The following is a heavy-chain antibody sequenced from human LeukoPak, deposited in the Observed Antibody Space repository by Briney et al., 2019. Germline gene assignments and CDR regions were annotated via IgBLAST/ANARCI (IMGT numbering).Heavy chain of an antibody. D-gene: IGHD1-26*01. CDR2: ISAYNGNT. J-gene: IGHJ4*02. Sequence: ASVKVSCKASGYTFTSYGISWVRQAPGQGLEWMGWISAYNGNTNYAQELQGRVTMTTDASTSTAYMELRSLRSDDTAVYYCAREGGPLVGATYFDYWGQGTLVTVSS. CDR1: GYTFTSYG. V-gene: IGHV1-18*01. CDR3: AREGGPLVGATYFDY.